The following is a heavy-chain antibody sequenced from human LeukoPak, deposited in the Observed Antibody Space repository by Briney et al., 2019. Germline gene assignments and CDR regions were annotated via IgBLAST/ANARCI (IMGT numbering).Heavy chain of an antibody. CDR1: GFTFTDHP. CDR3: ARRYFDY. Sequence: PGGSLRLSCAASGFTFTDHPMSWVRQAPGKGLEWVANIKQDGSEKYYVDSVKGRFTISRDNTKNSLYLQMNSLRAEDTAVYYCARRYFDYWGQGTLVTVSS. J-gene: IGHJ4*02. V-gene: IGHV3-7*01. CDR2: IKQDGSEK.